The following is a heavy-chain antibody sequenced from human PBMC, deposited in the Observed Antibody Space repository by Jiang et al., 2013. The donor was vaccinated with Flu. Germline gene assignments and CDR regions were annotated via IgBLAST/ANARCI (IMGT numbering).Heavy chain of an antibody. Sequence: LSCEASGFIFDNAWMHWVRQASREGAGVVGRIKRKLDGGTADYAAPVKGRFTVSRDDSKSTLYLEMNSLKTEDTAVYYCTTNYGDYFWSSFDFWGQGTLVTVSS. CDR2: IKRKLDGGTA. CDR1: GFIFDNAW. CDR3: TTNYGDYFWSSFDF. J-gene: IGHJ4*02. V-gene: IGHV3-15*07. D-gene: IGHD4-17*01.